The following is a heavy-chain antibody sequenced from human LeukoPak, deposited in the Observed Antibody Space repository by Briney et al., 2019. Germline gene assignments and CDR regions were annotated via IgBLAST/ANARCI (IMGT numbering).Heavy chain of an antibody. CDR2: ISYDGSNK. CDR1: GFTFSSYA. V-gene: IGHV3-30*04. Sequence: PGGSLRLSCAASGFTFSSYAMHWVRQAPGKGLEWVAVISYDGSNKYYADSVKGRFTISRDNSKNTLYLQMNSLRAEDTAVYYCAKGLNYYDSSAFDYWGQRTLVTVSS. CDR3: AKGLNYYDSSAFDY. J-gene: IGHJ4*02. D-gene: IGHD3-22*01.